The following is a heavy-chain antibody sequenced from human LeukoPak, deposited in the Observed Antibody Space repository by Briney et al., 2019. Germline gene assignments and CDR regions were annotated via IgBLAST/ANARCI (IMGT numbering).Heavy chain of an antibody. CDR1: GFTFGDYY. V-gene: IGHV3-7*05. J-gene: IGHJ5*02. Sequence: PGGSLRLSCTASGFTFGDYYLNWVRQAPGKGLEWVANIKQDGSEKYYVDSVKGRFTISRDNAKNSLYLQMNSLRVEDTAVYYCARGWELDPWGQGTLVTVSS. CDR2: IKQDGSEK. CDR3: ARGWELDP. D-gene: IGHD1-26*01.